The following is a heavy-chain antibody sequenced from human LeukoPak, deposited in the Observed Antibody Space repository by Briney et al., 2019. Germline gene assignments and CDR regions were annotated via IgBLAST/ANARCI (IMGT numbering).Heavy chain of an antibody. CDR1: GFTFSSYA. CDR2: ISCTGGST. J-gene: IGHJ3*02. Sequence: GGSLRLSCAASGFTFSSYAMDWVRQAPGKGLEYVASISCTGGSTYYPNSVNGRFTISRDNSKNTPYHQMSSLTAEDTAFYYGARDERSNYVGDPFDIWGQGTMVTVSS. CDR3: ARDERSNYVGDPFDI. V-gene: IGHV3-64*01. D-gene: IGHD4-11*01.